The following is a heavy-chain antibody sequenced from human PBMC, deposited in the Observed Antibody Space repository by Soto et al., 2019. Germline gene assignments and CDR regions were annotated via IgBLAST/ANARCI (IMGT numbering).Heavy chain of an antibody. CDR2: INHSGST. Sequence: SETLSLTCAVYGGSFSGYYWSWIRQPPGKGLEWIGEINHSGSTYYNPSLKSRVTISVDTSKNQFSLKLSSVTAADTARYYCARRGVFFGVVYIDDWGQGSLVTVAS. J-gene: IGHJ4*02. CDR1: GGSFSGYY. V-gene: IGHV4-34*01. D-gene: IGHD3-3*01. CDR3: ARRGVFFGVVYIDD.